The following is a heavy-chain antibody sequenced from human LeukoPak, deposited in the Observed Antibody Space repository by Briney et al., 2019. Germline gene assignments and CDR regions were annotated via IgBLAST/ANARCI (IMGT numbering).Heavy chain of an antibody. CDR1: GGSISSYF. CDR3: ARDPSGSFSYYFDY. V-gene: IGHV4-59*01. Sequence: PSETLSLTCIVSGGSISSYFWSWIRQPPGKGLEWIGYIYYSGSTNYNPSLKSRVTISVDTSRNQFSLRLSSVTSADTAVYYCARDPSGSFSYYFDYWGQGTLVTVSP. J-gene: IGHJ4*02. CDR2: IYYSGST. D-gene: IGHD1-26*01.